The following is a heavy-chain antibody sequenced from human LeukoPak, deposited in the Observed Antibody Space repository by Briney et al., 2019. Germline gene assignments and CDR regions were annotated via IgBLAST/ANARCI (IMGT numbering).Heavy chain of an antibody. CDR1: GYTFTDYY. D-gene: IGHD5-18*01. V-gene: IGHV1-69-2*01. J-gene: IGHJ4*02. Sequence: ASVKVSCKVSGYTFTDYYMHWVQLAPGKGREWMGLVDPEDGETIYAEKFQGRVTITADTSTDTAYMELSSLRSEDTAVYYCATALVPDVDTAMVPRFSDYWGQGTLVTVSS. CDR2: VDPEDGET. CDR3: ATALVPDVDTAMVPRFSDY.